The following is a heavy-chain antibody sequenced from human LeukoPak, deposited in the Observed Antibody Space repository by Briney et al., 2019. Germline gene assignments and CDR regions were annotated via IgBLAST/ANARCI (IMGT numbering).Heavy chain of an antibody. CDR1: GGSFSGYY. J-gene: IGHJ4*02. Sequence: PSETLSLTCAVYGGSFSGYYWSWIRQPPGKGRGWIGEINHSGSTNYNPSLKSRVTISVDTSKNQFSLKLSSVTAADTAVYYCARHFYYGSGSYYNPHPTPRFDYWGQGTLVTVSS. V-gene: IGHV4-34*01. CDR3: ARHFYYGSGSYYNPHPTPRFDY. D-gene: IGHD3-10*01. CDR2: INHSGST.